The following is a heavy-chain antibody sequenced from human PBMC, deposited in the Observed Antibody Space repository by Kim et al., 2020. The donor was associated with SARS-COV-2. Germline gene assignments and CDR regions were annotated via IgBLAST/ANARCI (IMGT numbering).Heavy chain of an antibody. J-gene: IGHJ4*02. CDR1: GFTFSSYA. CDR3: AKTTPTSPPRVVPAANIYSSDDY. V-gene: IGHV3-23*01. D-gene: IGHD2-2*01. CDR2: ISGSGGST. Sequence: GGSLRLSCAASGFTFSSYAMSWVRQAPGKGLEWVSAISGSGGSTYYADSVKGRFTISRDNSKNTLYLQMNSLRAEDTAVYYCAKTTPTSPPRVVPAANIYSSDDYWGQGTLVTVSS.